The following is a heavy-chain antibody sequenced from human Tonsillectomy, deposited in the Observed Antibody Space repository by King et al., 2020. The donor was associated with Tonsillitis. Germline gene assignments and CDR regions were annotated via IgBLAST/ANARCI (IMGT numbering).Heavy chain of an antibody. CDR1: GFTFSSYA. Sequence: VQLVESGGGVVQPGRSPRLSCAASGFTFSSYAMHWVRQAPGKGLEWVAIISYDGTNKYYADSVKGRFTISRDNSKNTLYLQMNSLRTEDTAVYYCARGSYDLWGQGTLVTVSS. V-gene: IGHV3-30-3*01. J-gene: IGHJ5*02. CDR3: ARGSYDL. CDR2: ISYDGTNK.